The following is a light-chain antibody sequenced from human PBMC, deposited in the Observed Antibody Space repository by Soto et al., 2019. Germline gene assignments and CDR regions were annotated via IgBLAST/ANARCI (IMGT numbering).Light chain of an antibody. V-gene: IGLV2-11*01. CDR1: SSDVGVYNY. CDR2: DVS. J-gene: IGLJ3*02. CDR3: CSYTSSADLV. Sequence: QSALTQPRSVSGSPGQSVSISCTGTSSDVGVYNYVSWYQQHPGKAPKLMIYDVSKRPSGVPDRFSGSKSGNTASLTISGLQAEDEADYYCCSYTSSADLVFGGGTKLTVL.